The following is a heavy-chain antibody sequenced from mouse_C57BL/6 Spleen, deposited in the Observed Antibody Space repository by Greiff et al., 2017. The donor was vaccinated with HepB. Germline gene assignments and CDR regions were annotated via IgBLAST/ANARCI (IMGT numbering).Heavy chain of an antibody. CDR3: ARCLGNFYWYFDV. J-gene: IGHJ1*03. Sequence: VQLQQPGAELVKPGASVKLSCKASGYTFTSYWMQWVKQRPGQGLEWIGEIDPSDSYTNYNQKFKGKATLTVDTSSSTAYMQLSSLTSEDSAVYYCARCLGNFYWYFDVWGTGTTVTVSS. CDR2: IDPSDSYT. D-gene: IGHD2-1*01. V-gene: IGHV1-50*01. CDR1: GYTFTSYW.